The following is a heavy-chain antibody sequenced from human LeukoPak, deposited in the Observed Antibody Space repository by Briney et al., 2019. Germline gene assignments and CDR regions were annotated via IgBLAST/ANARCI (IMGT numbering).Heavy chain of an antibody. Sequence: GGSLRLSCAASGFTVSSNYMSWVRQAPGKGLEWVSVIYSGGNTYYADSVKGRFTISRDNSKNTLYLQMNSLRAEDTAVYYCARSGGGSGYAFDYWGQGTLVTVSS. CDR2: IYSGGNT. CDR1: GFTVSSNY. D-gene: IGHD3-3*01. V-gene: IGHV3-53*01. J-gene: IGHJ4*02. CDR3: ARSGGGSGYAFDY.